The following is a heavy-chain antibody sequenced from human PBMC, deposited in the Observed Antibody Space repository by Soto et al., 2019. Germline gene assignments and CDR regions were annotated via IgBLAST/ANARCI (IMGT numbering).Heavy chain of an antibody. CDR2: INHSGST. Sequence: ETLSLTCAVYGGSFSGYYWSWIRQPPGKGLEWIGEINHSGSTNYNPSLKSRVTISVDTSKNQFSLKLSSVTAADTAVYYCARGGAIVVVVAATFNWFDPWGQGTLVTVSS. D-gene: IGHD2-15*01. CDR1: GGSFSGYY. V-gene: IGHV4-34*01. J-gene: IGHJ5*02. CDR3: ARGGAIVVVVAATFNWFDP.